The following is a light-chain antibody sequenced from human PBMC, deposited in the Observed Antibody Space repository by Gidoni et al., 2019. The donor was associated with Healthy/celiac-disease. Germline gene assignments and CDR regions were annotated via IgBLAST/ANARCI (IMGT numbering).Light chain of an antibody. Sequence: QPVLTQPPSASASLGASGTPTCTLSSGYSNYKVDWYQQRPGKGPRFVMRVGTGGIVGSKGDGIPDRFSVLGSGLNRYLTIKNIQEEDESDYHCGADHGSGSNFVYVFGTGTKVTVL. V-gene: IGLV9-49*01. CDR2: VGTGGIVG. J-gene: IGLJ1*01. CDR1: SGYSNYK. CDR3: GADHGSGSNFVYV.